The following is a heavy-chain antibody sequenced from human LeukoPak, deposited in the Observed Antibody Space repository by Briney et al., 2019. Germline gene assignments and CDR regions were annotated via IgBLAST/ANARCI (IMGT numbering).Heavy chain of an antibody. CDR2: ISGSGGST. Sequence: GGSLRLSCEASGFTFSSFAMSWVRQAPGKGLEWVSSISGSGGSTYYADSVKGRFTISRDNSKTTLYLQMNSLRAEDTAIYYCALHWGYWGQGTPVTVSS. V-gene: IGHV3-23*01. J-gene: IGHJ4*02. CDR3: ALHWGY. CDR1: GFTFSSFA. D-gene: IGHD3-16*01.